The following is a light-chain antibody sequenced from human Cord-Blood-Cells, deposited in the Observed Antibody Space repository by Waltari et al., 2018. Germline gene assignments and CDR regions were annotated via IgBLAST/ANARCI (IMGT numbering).Light chain of an antibody. J-gene: IGLJ3*02. CDR3: SSYTGSSTWV. CDR2: AVS. Sequence: QSALTQPASVSGSPGQSITISCTGTSSDVGGYNYVSWYQQHPGKAPKLMIYAVSKRPSGVSNRVSGSKSGNTASLTISGLQAEDEAEYYCSSYTGSSTWVFGGGTKLTVL. V-gene: IGLV2-14*01. CDR1: SSDVGGYNY.